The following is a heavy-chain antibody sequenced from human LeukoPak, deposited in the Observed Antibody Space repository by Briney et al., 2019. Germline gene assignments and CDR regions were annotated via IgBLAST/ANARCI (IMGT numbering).Heavy chain of an antibody. Sequence: GSSVKVCCKASGGTFSSYAISWVRQAPGQGLEWMGGIIPIFGTANYAQKFQGRVTITTDESTSTAYMELSSLRSEDTAVYYCARDATAARPESLYYYYMDVWGKGTTVTVSS. D-gene: IGHD6-6*01. CDR2: IIPIFGTA. J-gene: IGHJ6*03. V-gene: IGHV1-69*05. CDR1: GGTFSSYA. CDR3: ARDATAARPESLYYYYMDV.